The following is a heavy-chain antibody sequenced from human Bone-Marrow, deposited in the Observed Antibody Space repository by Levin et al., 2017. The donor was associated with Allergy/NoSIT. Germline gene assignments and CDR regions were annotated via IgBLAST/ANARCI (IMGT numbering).Heavy chain of an antibody. D-gene: IGHD3-10*01. V-gene: IGHV4-61*01. Sequence: SQTLSLTCTVSGGSVSSGSYYWSWIRQPPGKGLEWIGYIYYSGSTNYNPSLKSRVTISVDTSKNQFSLKLSSVTAADTAVYYCARDGRGPADYWGQGTLVTVSS. CDR1: GGSVSSGSYY. CDR2: IYYSGST. CDR3: ARDGRGPADY. J-gene: IGHJ4*02.